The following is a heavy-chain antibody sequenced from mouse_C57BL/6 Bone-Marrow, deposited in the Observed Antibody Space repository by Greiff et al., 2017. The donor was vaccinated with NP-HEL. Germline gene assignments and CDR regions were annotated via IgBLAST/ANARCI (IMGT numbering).Heavy chain of an antibody. CDR2: IYPGNSDT. Sequence: EVQLQQSGTVLARPGASVKMSCKTSGYTFTSYWMHWVKQRPGQGLEWIGAIYPGNSDTSYNQKFKGKAKLTAGPSASTAYMELSSLTNEDSAVYYCVWGVNYYYGSSLPWFAYWGQGTLVTVSA. V-gene: IGHV1-5*01. CDR3: VWGVNYYYGSSLPWFAY. J-gene: IGHJ3*01. CDR1: GYTFTSYW. D-gene: IGHD1-1*01.